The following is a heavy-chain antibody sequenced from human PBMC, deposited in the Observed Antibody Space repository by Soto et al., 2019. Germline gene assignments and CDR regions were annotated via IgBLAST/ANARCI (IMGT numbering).Heavy chain of an antibody. CDR1: GFSLSTSGVG. Sequence: SGPTLVNPTQTLTLTCTFSGFSLSTSGVGVGWIRQPPGKALEWLALIYWDDDKRYSPSLKSRLTITKDTSKNQVVLTMTNMDPVDTATYYCAHSRSFYCTNGVCYRNLVWFDPWGQGTLVTVSS. D-gene: IGHD2-8*01. CDR2: IYWDDDK. V-gene: IGHV2-5*02. CDR3: AHSRSFYCTNGVCYRNLVWFDP. J-gene: IGHJ5*02.